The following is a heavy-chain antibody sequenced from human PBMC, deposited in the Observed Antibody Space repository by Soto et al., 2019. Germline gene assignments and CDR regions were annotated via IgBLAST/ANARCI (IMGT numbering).Heavy chain of an antibody. D-gene: IGHD6-13*01. V-gene: IGHV1-69*13. CDR1: GGSFSSYA. Sequence: SVKVSCKASGGSFSSYASSWVRQAPGQGLEWMGGSIPICGTANYAQKFQGRVTITADESTSTAYMELSSLRAEDRAVYYCARCPASSSLCASAVQPSHYYYYGMDVWGQGTTVTVSS. J-gene: IGHJ6*02. CDR2: SIPICGTA. CDR3: ARCPASSSLCASAVQPSHYYYYGMDV.